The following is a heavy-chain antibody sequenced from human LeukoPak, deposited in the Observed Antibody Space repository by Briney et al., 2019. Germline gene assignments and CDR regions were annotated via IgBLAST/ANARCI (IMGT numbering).Heavy chain of an antibody. CDR1: GYTFTGYY. CDR3: ARSARHCNNGVCFTDYYIDL. V-gene: IGHV1-2*06. D-gene: IGHD2-8*01. CDR2: NNPNSGDS. J-gene: IGHJ6*03. Sequence: ASVKVSCKASGYTFTGYYIHWVRQAPGQGLEWMGRNNPNSGDSNYSQKFQGRVTMTRDTSISTAYMEMSRLTFDDTAVYYCARSARHCNNGVCFTDYYIDLWGKGTTVIVSS.